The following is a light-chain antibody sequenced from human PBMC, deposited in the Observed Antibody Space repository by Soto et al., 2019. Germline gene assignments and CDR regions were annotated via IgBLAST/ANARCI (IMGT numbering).Light chain of an antibody. CDR1: SSDVGGYNY. CDR3: CSYAGTYTLL. J-gene: IGLJ3*02. CDR2: DVS. Sequence: QSALTQPRSVSGSPGQSVTISCTGTSSDVGGYNYVSWYQQHPGKAPKLMIYDVSKRPSGVPDRFSGSKSGNTASLTISGLQAEDEADYYCCSYAGTYTLLFGGGTKLPVL. V-gene: IGLV2-11*01.